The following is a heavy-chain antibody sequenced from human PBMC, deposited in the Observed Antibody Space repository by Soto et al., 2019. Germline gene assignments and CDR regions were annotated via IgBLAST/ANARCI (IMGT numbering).Heavy chain of an antibody. Sequence: PGGSLRLSCAASGFTFSSYGMHWVRQSPGKGLEWVAVIWYDGSNKYYADSVKGRFTISRDNSKNTLYLQMNSLRAEDTAVYYCARDVGVVPAAISYTDYGMDVWGQGTTVTVSS. D-gene: IGHD2-2*02. CDR2: IWYDGSNK. J-gene: IGHJ6*02. V-gene: IGHV3-33*01. CDR1: GFTFSSYG. CDR3: ARDVGVVPAAISYTDYGMDV.